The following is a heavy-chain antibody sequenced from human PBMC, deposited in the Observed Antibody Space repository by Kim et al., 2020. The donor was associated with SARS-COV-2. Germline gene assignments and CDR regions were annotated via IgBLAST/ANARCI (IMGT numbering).Heavy chain of an antibody. D-gene: IGHD7-27*01. Sequence: SETLSLTCTVSGASMISYYWNWIRQSPGKGLEWIGYIHYSGRTNYSPSLDTRVTMSMDTSKNQFSLKLTSMTAADTALYYCVRDVANWGFDYWGQGLRVTVSS. CDR1: GASMISYY. CDR2: IHYSGRT. J-gene: IGHJ4*02. CDR3: VRDVANWGFDY. V-gene: IGHV4-59*01.